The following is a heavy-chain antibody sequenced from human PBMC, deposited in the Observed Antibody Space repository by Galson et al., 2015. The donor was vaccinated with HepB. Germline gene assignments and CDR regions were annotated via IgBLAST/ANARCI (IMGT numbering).Heavy chain of an antibody. CDR1: GGTFSSYA. CDR3: ARDFGSTDSSGYYYVVGMDV. Sequence: SVKVSCKASGGTFSSYAISWVRQAPGQGLEWMGGIIPIFGTANYAQKFQGRVTITADESTSTAYMELSSLRSEDTAVYYCARDFGSTDSSGYYYVVGMDVWGQGTTVTVSS. CDR2: IIPIFGTA. V-gene: IGHV1-69*13. J-gene: IGHJ6*02. D-gene: IGHD3-22*01.